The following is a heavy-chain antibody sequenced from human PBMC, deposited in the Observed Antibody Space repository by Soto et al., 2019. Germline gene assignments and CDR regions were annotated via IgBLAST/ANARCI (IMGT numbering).Heavy chain of an antibody. CDR2: IKQDASEN. V-gene: IGHV3-7*04. CDR3: ARDSGPRGYDAFDI. CDR1: GFTFSNYW. Sequence: EVQVVESGGGLVQPGGSLRLSCAASGFTFSNYWMTWVRQAPGKGLEWVANIKQDASENFYVDSVKGRFTISRDNAKNSLYLQMNSLRVEVTAVYYCARDSGPRGYDAFDIWGQGTMVTVSS. J-gene: IGHJ3*02. D-gene: IGHD2-8*02.